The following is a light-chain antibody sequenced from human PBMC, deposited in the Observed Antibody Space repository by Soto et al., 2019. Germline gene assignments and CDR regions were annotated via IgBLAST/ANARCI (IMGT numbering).Light chain of an antibody. CDR2: SNT. CDR1: NSNIGAGFG. J-gene: IGLJ2*01. Sequence: QSVLTQPPSVSGAPGQRVTISCTGRNSNIGAGFGVQWYQQFPRTAPRLLIYSNTNRPSGAPDRFSASKSGTSASLAIAGLRAEDEADYYCQSFDINVLALIFGVGTKLTVL. CDR3: QSFDINVLALI. V-gene: IGLV1-40*01.